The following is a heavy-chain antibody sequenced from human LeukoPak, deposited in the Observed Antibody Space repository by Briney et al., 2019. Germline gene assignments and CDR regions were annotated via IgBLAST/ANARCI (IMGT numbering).Heavy chain of an antibody. Sequence: ETLSLTCALSGYSLSSGYYWGWTRQPPGKGRNWIGRLIRSGSTTYTPSPKSPATISVDTSRKQFSLKLSSVTAADTAVYYCARHAYCSGGSCPDFWGQGTLVTVSS. V-gene: IGHV4-38-2*01. CDR1: GYSLSSGYY. CDR3: ARHAYCSGGSCPDF. J-gene: IGHJ4*02. CDR2: LIRSGST. D-gene: IGHD2-15*01.